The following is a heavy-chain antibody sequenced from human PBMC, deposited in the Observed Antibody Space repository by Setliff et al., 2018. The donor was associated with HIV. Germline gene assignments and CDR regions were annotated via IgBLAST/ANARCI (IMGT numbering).Heavy chain of an antibody. CDR3: ASRGYCSGGSCYIYYYYGMDV. J-gene: IGHJ6*02. Sequence: TLSLTCTVSGGSISSSSYYWGWIRQPPGKGLEWIGSIYYSGSTYYNPSLKSRVTISVDTSKNQFSLKLSSVTAADTAVYYCASRGYCSGGSCYIYYYYGMDVWGQGTTVTVSS. D-gene: IGHD2-15*01. CDR1: GGSISSSSYY. CDR2: IYYSGST. V-gene: IGHV4-39*01.